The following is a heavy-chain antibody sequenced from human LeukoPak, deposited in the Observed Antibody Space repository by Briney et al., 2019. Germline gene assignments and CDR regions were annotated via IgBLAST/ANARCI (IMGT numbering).Heavy chain of an antibody. D-gene: IGHD5-18*01. CDR1: GGSFSGYY. V-gene: IGHV4-34*01. CDR2: INHSGST. Sequence: SETLSLTCAVYGGSFSGYYWSWIRQPPGKGLEWIGEINHSGSTNYNPSLKSRVTISVDTSKNQFSLKLSSVTVADTAVYYCATRGARGYSPLYYGMDVWGQGTTVTVSS. CDR3: ATRGARGYSPLYYGMDV. J-gene: IGHJ6*02.